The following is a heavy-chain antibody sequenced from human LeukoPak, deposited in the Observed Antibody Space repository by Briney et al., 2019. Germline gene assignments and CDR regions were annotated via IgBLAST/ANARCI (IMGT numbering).Heavy chain of an antibody. CDR1: GYTFTSYG. D-gene: IGHD6-19*01. J-gene: IGHJ4*02. V-gene: IGHV1-18*01. CDR2: ISAYNGNT. Sequence: ASVKVSCKAYGYTFTSYGISWVRQAPGQGLEWMGWISAYNGNTNYAQKLQGRVTMTTDTSTSTAYMELRSLRSDDTAVYYCARDSSGWYYFDYWGQGTLVTVSS. CDR3: ARDSSGWYYFDY.